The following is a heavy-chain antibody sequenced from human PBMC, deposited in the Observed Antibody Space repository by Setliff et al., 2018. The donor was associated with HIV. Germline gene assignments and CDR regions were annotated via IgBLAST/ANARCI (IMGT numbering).Heavy chain of an antibody. CDR3: ARVGILLWFGELTEAPLDY. Sequence: ASVKVSCKASGYTFTSYGISWVRQAPGQGLEWMGWISAYSGNTNYAQKLQGRVTMTTDTSTSTAYMELRSLRSDDTAVYYCARVGILLWFGELTEAPLDYWGQGTLVTVSS. J-gene: IGHJ4*02. CDR2: ISAYSGNT. CDR1: GYTFTSYG. V-gene: IGHV1-18*01. D-gene: IGHD3-10*01.